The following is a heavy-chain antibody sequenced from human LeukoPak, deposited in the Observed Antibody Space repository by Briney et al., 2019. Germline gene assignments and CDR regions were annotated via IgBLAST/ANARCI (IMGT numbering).Heavy chain of an antibody. CDR2: IIPIFGTA. CDR1: GGTFSSYA. CDR3: AREGWGYCSSTSCPIDY. J-gene: IGHJ4*02. V-gene: IGHV1-69*05. Sequence: SVKVSCKASGGTFSSYAISWVRQAPGQGLEWMGRIIPIFGTANYAQKFQGRVTITTDESTSTVYMELSSLRSEDTAVYYCAREGWGYCSSTSCPIDYWGQGTLVTVSS. D-gene: IGHD2-2*01.